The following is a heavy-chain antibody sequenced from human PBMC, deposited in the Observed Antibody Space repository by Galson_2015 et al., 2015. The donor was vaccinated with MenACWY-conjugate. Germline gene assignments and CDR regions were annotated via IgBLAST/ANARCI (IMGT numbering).Heavy chain of an antibody. D-gene: IGHD6-13*01. CDR3: ARTAGSVPP. V-gene: IGHV3-21*01. CDR1: GFTFSSFS. CDR2: ISATSATI. Sequence: SLRLSCAASGFTFSSFSMNWVRPAPGKGLEWVSSISATSATIYYADSVKGRFPISRDNSKNSLYLQMNSLRAEDTAVYYCARTAGSVPPWGLGTLVTVSS. J-gene: IGHJ5*02.